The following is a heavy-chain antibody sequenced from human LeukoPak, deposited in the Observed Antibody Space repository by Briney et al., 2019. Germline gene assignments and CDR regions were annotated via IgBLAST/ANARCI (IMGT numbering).Heavy chain of an antibody. J-gene: IGHJ4*02. CDR1: GGSFSGYY. CDR3: ARAYYYDSSGYYLGLDY. CDR2: INHSGST. D-gene: IGHD3-22*01. V-gene: IGHV4-34*01. Sequence: ETLSLTCAVYGGSFSGYYWSWIRQPPGKGLEWIGEINHSGSTNYNPSLKSRVTISVDTSKNQFSLKLSSVTAADTAVYYCARAYYYDSSGYYLGLDYWGQGTLVTVSS.